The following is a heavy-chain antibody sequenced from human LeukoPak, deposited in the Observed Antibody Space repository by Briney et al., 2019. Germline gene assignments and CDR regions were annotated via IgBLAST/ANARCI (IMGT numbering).Heavy chain of an antibody. CDR2: INHSGST. J-gene: IGHJ4*02. V-gene: IGHV4-34*01. D-gene: IGHD2-21*02. CDR3: ARGNVATAFTLDYFDY. Sequence: PSETLSLTCTVSGGSISSSYWSWIRQPPGKGLEWIGEINHSGSTNYNPSLKSRVTISVDTSKNQFSLKLSSVTAADTAVYYCARGNVATAFTLDYFDYWGQGTLVTVSS. CDR1: GGSISSSY.